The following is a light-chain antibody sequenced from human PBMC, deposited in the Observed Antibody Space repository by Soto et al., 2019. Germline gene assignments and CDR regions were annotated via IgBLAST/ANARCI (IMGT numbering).Light chain of an antibody. J-gene: IGLJ2*01. CDR1: SSDVGAYNY. V-gene: IGLV2-8*01. Sequence: QSALTQPPSESGSPGQSVTISCTGTSSDVGAYNYVSWYQHHPGKAPTLIIFEVNKRPSGVSDRFSGSKSGNTASLTISALRAEDEADYSCCSFAGGAIFVFGGATKLTV. CDR2: EVN. CDR3: CSFAGGAIFV.